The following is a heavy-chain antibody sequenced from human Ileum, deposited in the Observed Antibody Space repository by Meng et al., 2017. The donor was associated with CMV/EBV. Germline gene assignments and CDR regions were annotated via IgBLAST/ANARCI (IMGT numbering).Heavy chain of an antibody. J-gene: IGHJ4*02. V-gene: IGHV3-30*02. CDR1: GFTFSISG. CDR2: IRSDGSDE. D-gene: IGHD3-3*01. Sequence: SCAASGFTFSISGMHWVRQAPGKGLEWVALIRSDGSDEYYGDSVKGRFTISRDNSKNTLFLQMNSLRAEDTAVYYCAKDKGFRYLEWSSVRGQGTLVTVSS. CDR3: AKDKGFRYLEWSSV.